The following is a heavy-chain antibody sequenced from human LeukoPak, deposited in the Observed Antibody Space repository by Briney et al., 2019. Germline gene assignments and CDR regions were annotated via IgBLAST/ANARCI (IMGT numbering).Heavy chain of an antibody. D-gene: IGHD5-18*01. V-gene: IGHV3-66*01. CDR1: GILISSNY. CDR2: IDSTGST. CDR3: ARRERLGYSYGRGTLDI. J-gene: IGHJ3*02. Sequence: PGGSLRLSCVASGILISSNYMSWVRQAPGKGLERVSFIDSTGSTYYADSVKGRFTISRDNSRNTLYLQMNSLRVEDTAVYYCARRERLGYSYGRGTLDIWGQGRMVTVSS.